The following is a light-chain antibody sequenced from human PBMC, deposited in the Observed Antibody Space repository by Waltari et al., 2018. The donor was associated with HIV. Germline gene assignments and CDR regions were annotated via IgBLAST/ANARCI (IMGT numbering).Light chain of an antibody. V-gene: IGLV1-51*01. CDR1: SPNIGNNY. CDR3: GAWDSSLSAVV. J-gene: IGLJ1*01. CDR2: DNK. Sequence: QSVLTQPPSVSAAPGQKVTISCSGSSPNIGNNYVSWYQQLPGTAPKLRTYDNKKRPSGMPDRFSGSKSGTSATLGITGLQTGDEADYYCGAWDSSLSAVVFGTGTKVTVL.